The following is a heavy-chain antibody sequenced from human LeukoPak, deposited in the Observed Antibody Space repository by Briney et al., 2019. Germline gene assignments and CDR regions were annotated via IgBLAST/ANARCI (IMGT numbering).Heavy chain of an antibody. V-gene: IGHV1-69*13. J-gene: IGHJ6*02. CDR2: IIPIFGTA. CDR3: ARGNYYDSSGYYNYYYYGMDV. D-gene: IGHD3-22*01. CDR1: GGTFSSYA. Sequence: SVKVSCKASGGTFSSYAISWVRQAPGQGLEWMGGIIPIFGTANYAQKFQGRVTITADESTSTAYMELSSLRSEDTAVYYCARGNYYDSSGYYNYYYYGMDVWGRGTTVTVSS.